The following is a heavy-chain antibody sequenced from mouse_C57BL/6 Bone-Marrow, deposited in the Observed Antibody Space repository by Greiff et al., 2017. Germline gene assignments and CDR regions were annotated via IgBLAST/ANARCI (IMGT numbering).Heavy chain of an antibody. Sequence: VQLQQSGAELVKPGASVKMSCKASGYTFTTYPIEWMKQTHGKSLEWIGNFHPYNDDTKYNEKFKGKATLTVEKSSSTVYFELSRLTSDDSAVYYCARGGNYGEYAMDYWGQGTTLTVSS. J-gene: IGHJ2*01. V-gene: IGHV1-47*01. D-gene: IGHD2-1*01. CDR1: GYTFTTYP. CDR2: FHPYNDDT. CDR3: ARGGNYGEYAMDY.